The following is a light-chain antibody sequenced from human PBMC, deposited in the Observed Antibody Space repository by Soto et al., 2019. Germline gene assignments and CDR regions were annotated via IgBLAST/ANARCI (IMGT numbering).Light chain of an antibody. CDR3: QPYYNLPPLT. CDR2: DAS. V-gene: IGKV1-33*01. CDR1: QDISNY. J-gene: IGKJ4*01. Sequence: DIQMTQSPSSLSASVGDRVTITCQASQDISNYLNWYQQKPGKAPKLLIYDASNLETGVPSRFSGSGSGTDFTFTISSLQPEDIATYYFQPYYNLPPLTFGGGTKVEIK.